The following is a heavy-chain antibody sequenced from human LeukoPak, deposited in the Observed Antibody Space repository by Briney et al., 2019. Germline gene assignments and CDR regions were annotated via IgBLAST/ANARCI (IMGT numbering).Heavy chain of an antibody. D-gene: IGHD1-1*01. J-gene: IGHJ4*02. V-gene: IGHV3-21*01. CDR2: ISSSSSYI. CDR1: GFTFSSYS. Sequence: PGGSLRLSCAASGFTFSSYSMNRVRQAPGKGLEWVSSISSSSSYIYYADSVKGRFTISRDNAKNSLYLQMTSLRAEDTAVYYCARVTPDNWNDLTFDYWGQGTLVTVSS. CDR3: ARVTPDNWNDLTFDY.